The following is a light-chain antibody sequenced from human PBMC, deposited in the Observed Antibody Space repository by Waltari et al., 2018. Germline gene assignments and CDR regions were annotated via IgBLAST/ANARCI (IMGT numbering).Light chain of an antibody. V-gene: IGKV1-33*01. CDR1: QDISNY. J-gene: IGKJ3*01. CDR3: QQSYSTPHT. CDR2: DAS. Sequence: DIQMTQSPSSLSASVGDRVTITCQASQDISNYLNWYQQKPGKAPKLLIYDASNLETGVPSRFSGSGSGTDFTFTISNLQPEDFATYYCQQSYSTPHTFGPGTKVDIK.